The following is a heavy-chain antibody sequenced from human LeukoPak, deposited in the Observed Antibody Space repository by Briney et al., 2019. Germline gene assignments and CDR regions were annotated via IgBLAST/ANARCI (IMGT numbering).Heavy chain of an antibody. CDR3: ARGSELLWFGELKSNFDY. D-gene: IGHD3-10*01. Sequence: GGSLRLSCAASGFTFSSYAMSWVRQAPGKGLEWVSAISGSGGSTYYADSVKGRFTISRDNSKNTLYLQMNSLRAEDTAVYYCARGSELLWFGELKSNFDYWGQGTLVTVSS. CDR1: GFTFSSYA. J-gene: IGHJ4*02. V-gene: IGHV3-23*01. CDR2: ISGSGGST.